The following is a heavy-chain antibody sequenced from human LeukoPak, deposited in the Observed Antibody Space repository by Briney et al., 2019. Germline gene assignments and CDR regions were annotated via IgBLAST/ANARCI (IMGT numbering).Heavy chain of an antibody. J-gene: IGHJ4*02. Sequence: SVKVSCKASGGTFNSYAISWVRQAPGQGLEWMGGIIPIFGTANYAQKFRGRVTITADESTSTAYMELSSLRSEDTAVYYCARVPGRITMVRGVITHPFDYWGQGTLVTVSS. D-gene: IGHD3-10*01. V-gene: IGHV1-69*13. CDR1: GGTFNSYA. CDR2: IIPIFGTA. CDR3: ARVPGRITMVRGVITHPFDY.